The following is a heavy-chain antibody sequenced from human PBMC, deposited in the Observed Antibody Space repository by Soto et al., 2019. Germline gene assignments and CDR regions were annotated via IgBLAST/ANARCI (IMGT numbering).Heavy chain of an antibody. CDR1: GFTFNYYY. V-gene: IGHV3-11*01. Sequence: PGGSLRLSCAASGFTFNYYYMTWIRQAPGKGLECVSYISDNGRTISYPDSVKGRFTISRDNARNSLYLKMNSLRAEDSAVYYWARAQGDYVRGTYRHYGVDVWGQGTTVTVSS. CDR2: ISDNGRTI. J-gene: IGHJ6*02. D-gene: IGHD3-16*02. CDR3: ARAQGDYVRGTYRHYGVDV.